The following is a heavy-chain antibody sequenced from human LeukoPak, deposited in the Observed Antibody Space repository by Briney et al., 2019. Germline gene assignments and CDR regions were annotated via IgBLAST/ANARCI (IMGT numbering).Heavy chain of an antibody. J-gene: IGHJ5*02. Sequence: PSETLTLTCTVSGGSMRSYYWSWIRQPPGKGLEWMGYIYYSGSTNYNPSLKSRVTISVDTSKNQFSLKLSSVTAADTAVYYCARHYYGSGSSLDWFDPWGQGTLVTVSS. D-gene: IGHD3-10*01. V-gene: IGHV4-59*08. CDR2: IYYSGST. CDR3: ARHYYGSGSSLDWFDP. CDR1: GGSMRSYY.